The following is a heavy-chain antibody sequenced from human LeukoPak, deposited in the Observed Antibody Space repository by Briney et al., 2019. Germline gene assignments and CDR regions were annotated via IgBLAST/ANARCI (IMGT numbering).Heavy chain of an antibody. CDR3: ASRIMITFGGAPFDY. Sequence: SVKVSCKASGGTFSSYAISWVRQAPGQGLEWMGGIIPIFGTANYAQKFQDRVTITTDESTSTAYMELSSLRSEDTAVYYCASRIMITFGGAPFDYWGQGTLVTVSS. D-gene: IGHD3-16*01. J-gene: IGHJ4*02. V-gene: IGHV1-69*05. CDR1: GGTFSSYA. CDR2: IIPIFGTA.